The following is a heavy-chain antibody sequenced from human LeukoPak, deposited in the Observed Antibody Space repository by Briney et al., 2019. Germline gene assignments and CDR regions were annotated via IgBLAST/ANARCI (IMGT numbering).Heavy chain of an antibody. J-gene: IGHJ6*03. CDR3: ARERRTNNYYYYMDV. Sequence: GGSLRLSCAASGFTFSSYWMSWVRQAPGKGLEWVANIKQDGSEKYYVDSVKGRFTISRDNAKNSLYLQMNSLRAEDTAVYYCARERRTNNYYYYMDVWGKGTTLTVSS. CDR2: IKQDGSEK. CDR1: GFTFSSYW. D-gene: IGHD2-2*01. V-gene: IGHV3-7*01.